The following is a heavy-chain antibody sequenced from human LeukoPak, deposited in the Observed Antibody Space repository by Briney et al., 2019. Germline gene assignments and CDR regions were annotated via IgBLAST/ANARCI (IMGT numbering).Heavy chain of an antibody. D-gene: IGHD2-21*02. CDR3: ARGKAVTALGGFDX. Sequence: GESLKISCKGSGYSFTSYWIGWVRQMPGKGLEWMGIIYPGDSDTRYSPSFQGQVTISADKSISTAYLQWSSLKASDTAMYYCARGKAVTALGGFDXXXQXTXXXVSS. CDR1: GYSFTSYW. J-gene: IGHJ4*02. CDR2: IYPGDSDT. V-gene: IGHV5-51*01.